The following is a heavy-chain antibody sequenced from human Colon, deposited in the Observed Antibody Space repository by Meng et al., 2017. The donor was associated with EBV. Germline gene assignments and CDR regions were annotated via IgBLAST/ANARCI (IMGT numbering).Heavy chain of an antibody. V-gene: IGHV4-30-4*01. CDR2: IYYTGST. CDR1: GGSINSGDYY. CDR3: ARNYYFDY. Sequence: HVGLHVAGPGLVKPSPTLSLTCTVSGGSINSGDYYWSWIRQPPGKGLEWIGYIYYTGSTYYNPSLKSRVTISMDTSKNQFSLRLSSVTAADTAVYYCARNYYFDYWGQGTLVTVSS. J-gene: IGHJ4*02.